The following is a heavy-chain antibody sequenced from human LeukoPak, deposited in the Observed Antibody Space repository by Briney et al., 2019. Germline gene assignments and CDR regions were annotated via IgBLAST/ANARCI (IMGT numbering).Heavy chain of an antibody. CDR2: IIPILGIA. V-gene: IGHV1-69*04. CDR3: ARDRNFRSFDY. Sequence: ASVKVSCKASGGTFSSYAISWVRQAPGQGLEWMGRIIPILGIANYAQKFQGRVTITADKSTSTAYMELSSLRSEDTAVYYCARDRNFRSFDYWGQGTLVTVSS. CDR1: GGTFSSYA. J-gene: IGHJ4*02. D-gene: IGHD1-14*01.